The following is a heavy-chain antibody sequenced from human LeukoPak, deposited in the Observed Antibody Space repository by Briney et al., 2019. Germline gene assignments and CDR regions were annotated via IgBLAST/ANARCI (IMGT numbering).Heavy chain of an antibody. CDR2: IRFDGSKK. V-gene: IGHV3-30*02. Sequence: PGGSLRLSCAASGSTFSSYGMHWVRQAPGKGLEWVTFIRFDGSKKYYADSVKGRFTISRDNAKNSLYLQMNSLRAEDTAVYYCASRGYSYRKLDYWGQGTLVTVSS. CDR1: GSTFSSYG. CDR3: ASRGYSYRKLDY. J-gene: IGHJ4*02. D-gene: IGHD5-18*01.